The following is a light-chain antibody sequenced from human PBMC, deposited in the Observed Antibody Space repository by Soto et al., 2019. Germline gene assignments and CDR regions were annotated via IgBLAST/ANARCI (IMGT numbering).Light chain of an antibody. CDR1: SSDVGGYNH. J-gene: IGLJ3*02. CDR2: AVT. CDR3: CSYAGSNTWV. V-gene: IGLV2-11*02. Sequence: QSALTQPRSVSGSPGQSVTISCNGASSDVGGYNHVSWHQQHPGKAPKLIIFAVTQRPSGVPDRFSGSKSGNTASLTISGLQADDEADYYCCSYAGSNTWVFGGGTKLTVL.